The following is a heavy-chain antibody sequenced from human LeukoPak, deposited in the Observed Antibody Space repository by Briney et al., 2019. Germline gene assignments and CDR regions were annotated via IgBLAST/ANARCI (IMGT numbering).Heavy chain of an antibody. J-gene: IGHJ4*02. Sequence: GGSLRLSCAASGFTFSTYSMNWVRQAPGKGLEWVSSISSSSIYIYYADSVKGRFTISRDNSKNTLYLQMNSLRAEDTAVYYCATLERGYAVAVDYWGQGTLVTVSS. D-gene: IGHD6-19*01. V-gene: IGHV3-21*01. CDR1: GFTFSTYS. CDR3: ATLERGYAVAVDY. CDR2: ISSSSIYI.